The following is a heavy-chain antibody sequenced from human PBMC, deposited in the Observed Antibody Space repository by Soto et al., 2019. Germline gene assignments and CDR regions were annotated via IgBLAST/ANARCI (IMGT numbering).Heavy chain of an antibody. J-gene: IGHJ4*02. CDR3: ARSMTTVVTLDY. D-gene: IGHD4-17*01. CDR1: GGSLSSYY. CDR2: IYYSGST. Sequence: SETLSLTCTVSGGSLSSYYWGWIRQPPGKGLEWIGSIYYSGSTYYNPSLKSRVTISVDTSKNQFSLKLSSVTAADTAVYYCARSMTTVVTLDYWGQGTLVTVSS. V-gene: IGHV4-39*01.